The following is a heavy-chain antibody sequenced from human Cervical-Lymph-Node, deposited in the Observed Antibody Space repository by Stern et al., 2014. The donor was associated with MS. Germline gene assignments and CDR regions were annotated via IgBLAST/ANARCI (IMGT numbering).Heavy chain of an antibody. Sequence: VQLVQSGAEVKKPGASVKVSCKASGYTFTSYAMHWVRQAPGQGLEWMGWINAGNGNTKYSQKCQARFTITMDTSASTAYMELSSLRSEDTAVYYCARDNPYYDSSGSVVVLAYWGQGTLVTVSS. CDR1: GYTFTSYA. V-gene: IGHV1-3*01. CDR3: ARDNPYYDSSGSVVVLAY. J-gene: IGHJ4*02. CDR2: INAGNGNT. D-gene: IGHD3-22*01.